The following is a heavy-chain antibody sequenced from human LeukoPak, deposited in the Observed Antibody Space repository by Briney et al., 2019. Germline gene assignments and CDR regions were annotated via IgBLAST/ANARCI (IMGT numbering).Heavy chain of an antibody. J-gene: IGHJ6*03. Sequence: KPSETLSLTCTVSGGSISSYYWSWIRQPAGKGLEWIGRIYTSGSTNYNPSLKSRVTMSVDTSKNQFSLKLSSVTAADTAVYYCARDHDFWSGPGYYYHYMDVWGKGTTVTVSS. CDR2: IYTSGST. V-gene: IGHV4-4*07. CDR3: ARDHDFWSGPGYYYHYMDV. D-gene: IGHD3-3*01. CDR1: GGSISSYY.